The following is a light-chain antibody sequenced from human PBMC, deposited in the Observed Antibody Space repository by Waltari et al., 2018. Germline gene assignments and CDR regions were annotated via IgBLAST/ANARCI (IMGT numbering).Light chain of an antibody. V-gene: IGKV4-1*01. J-gene: IGKJ4*01. Sequence: DIVMTQSPDSLAVSLGERATINCKSSQSVLFNSNNTNYLAWYQQKPGQPPKLLIHWASTRESGVPDRFSGSGSGTDFTLTISSLQAEDVAVYYCQQYSNMPLTFGGGTKVEIK. CDR1: QSVLFNSNNTNY. CDR3: QQYSNMPLT. CDR2: WAS.